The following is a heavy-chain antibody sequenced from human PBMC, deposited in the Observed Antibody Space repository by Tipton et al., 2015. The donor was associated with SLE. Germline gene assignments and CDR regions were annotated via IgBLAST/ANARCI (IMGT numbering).Heavy chain of an antibody. J-gene: IGHJ4*02. D-gene: IGHD6-13*01. V-gene: IGHV3-7*01. Sequence: SLRLSCAASGFTFSSYWMSWVRQAPGKGLEWVANIKQDGSEKYYVDSVKGRFTISRDNAKNSLYLQMNSLRAEDTAVYYCAKGAAQAAAFDYWGQGTLVTVSS. CDR2: IKQDGSEK. CDR1: GFTFSSYW. CDR3: AKGAAQAAAFDY.